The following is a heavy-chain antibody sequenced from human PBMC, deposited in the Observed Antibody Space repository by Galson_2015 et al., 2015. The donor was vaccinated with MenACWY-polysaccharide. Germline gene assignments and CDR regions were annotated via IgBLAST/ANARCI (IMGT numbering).Heavy chain of an antibody. V-gene: IGHV4-4*02. D-gene: IGHD3-10*01. CDR3: AKRPIRASGGGLDV. J-gene: IGHJ6*02. Sequence: TLSLTCAVSGGSISSSYWWTWVRQPPGKGLEWIGEIYHDGRTAYIPSLKSRITVSLDKAKNQVSLRLISVTAADTAVYHCAKRPIRASGGGLDVWGQGTTVTVS. CDR2: IYHDGRT. CDR1: GGSISSSYW.